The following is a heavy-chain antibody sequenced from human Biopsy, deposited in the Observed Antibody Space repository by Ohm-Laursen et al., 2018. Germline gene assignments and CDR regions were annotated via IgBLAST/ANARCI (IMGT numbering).Heavy chain of an antibody. J-gene: IGHJ4*02. CDR3: ARDPYCSGGNCYSPLDH. Sequence: ASVKVSCKASGYTFSLYHIHWVRQAPEQGLEWMGWIDPDSGRTGFGQNFQGRVTMTSDTSTGTAYLELTRLRSDDTAVYYCARDPYCSGGNCYSPLDHWGQGTLVTVSA. CDR1: GYTFSLYH. CDR2: IDPDSGRT. D-gene: IGHD2-15*01. V-gene: IGHV1-2*02.